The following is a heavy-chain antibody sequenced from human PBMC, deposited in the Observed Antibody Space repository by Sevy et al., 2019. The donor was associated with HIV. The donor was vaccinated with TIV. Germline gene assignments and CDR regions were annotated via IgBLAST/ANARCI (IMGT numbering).Heavy chain of an antibody. Sequence: SETLSLTCAVSGVSISSGAYSWNWIRQPPGKGLEWIGYIYHTGNTYYNPSLKSRITISLDRSKNQFSLRLVSVTAADTAVYFCARDGGTMTTPGSFDIWGQGTMVTVSS. D-gene: IGHD4-17*01. J-gene: IGHJ3*02. CDR2: IYHTGNT. CDR1: GVSISSGAYS. V-gene: IGHV4-30-2*01. CDR3: ARDGGTMTTPGSFDI.